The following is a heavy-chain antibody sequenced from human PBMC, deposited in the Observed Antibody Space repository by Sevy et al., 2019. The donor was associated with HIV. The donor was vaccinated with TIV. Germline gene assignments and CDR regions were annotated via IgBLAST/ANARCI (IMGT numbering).Heavy chain of an antibody. Sequence: SETLSLTCAVYGGSISGYYWSWIRQPPGKGLEWIGEINHSGSTNYNPSLKGRVTISVDKSKNQFSLKLSSVTAADTGVYYCARDEVGALNHDAFDMWGQGTMVTVSS. D-gene: IGHD1-26*01. CDR2: INHSGST. CDR3: ARDEVGALNHDAFDM. J-gene: IGHJ3*02. V-gene: IGHV4-34*01. CDR1: GGSISGYY.